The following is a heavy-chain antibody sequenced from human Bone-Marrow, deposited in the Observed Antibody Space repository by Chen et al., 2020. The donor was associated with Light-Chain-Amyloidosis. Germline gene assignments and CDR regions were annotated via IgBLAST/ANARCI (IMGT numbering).Heavy chain of an antibody. V-gene: IGHV5-51*01. CDR1: GYTFPNYW. D-gene: IGHD5-12*01. CDR3: ARRRDGYNFDY. CDR2: IYPDDSDA. J-gene: IGHJ4*02. Sequence: EVQLEQSGPEVKKPVESLKISCKGSGYTFPNYWIGWVRQMPGKGLEWMGVIYPDDSDAGYSPSFEGQVTISADKSITTAYLQWRSLKASDTAMYYCARRRDGYNFDYWGQGTLVTVSS.